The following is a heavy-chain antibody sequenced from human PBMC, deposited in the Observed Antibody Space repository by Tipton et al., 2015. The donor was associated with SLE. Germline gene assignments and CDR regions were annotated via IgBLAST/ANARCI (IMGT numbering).Heavy chain of an antibody. V-gene: IGHV1-69*05. CDR2: IIPILGTT. J-gene: IGHJ4*02. D-gene: IGHD2/OR15-2a*01. Sequence: QSGPEVKKPGSSVKVSCKASGGAFSSYTVSWVRQAPGQGLEWMGGIIPILGTTNYAQKFQGRVTITTDESTSTAYIELSRLRSDDTAVYYCAREYNNTNLLDYWGQGTLVTVSS. CDR3: AREYNNTNLLDY. CDR1: GGAFSSYT.